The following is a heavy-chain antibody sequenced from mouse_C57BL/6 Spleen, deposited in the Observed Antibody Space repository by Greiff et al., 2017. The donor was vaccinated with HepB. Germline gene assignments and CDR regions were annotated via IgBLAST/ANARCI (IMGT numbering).Heavy chain of an antibody. CDR3: APQGPIYGEGYYVDY. V-gene: IGHV1-7*01. CDR1: GYTFTSYW. CDR2: INPSSGYT. Sequence: QVHVKQSGAELAKPGASVKLSCKASGYTFTSYWMHWVKQRPGQGLEWIGYINPSSGYTKCNQKFKDKATLTADKSSSTAYMQLSSLTYEDSAVYYCAPQGPIYGEGYYVDYWGQGTTLTVSS. J-gene: IGHJ2*01. D-gene: IGHD3-3*01.